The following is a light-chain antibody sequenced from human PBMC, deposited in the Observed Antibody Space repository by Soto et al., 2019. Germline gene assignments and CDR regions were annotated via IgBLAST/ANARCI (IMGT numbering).Light chain of an antibody. CDR2: END. J-gene: IGLJ2*01. V-gene: IGLV1-51*02. CDR1: SSNIGNNY. Sequence: QSVLTQPPSVSAAPGQKVTISCSGSSSNIGNNYVSWYQQLPGTAPKLLIYENDKRPSGIPDRFSGSKSGTSATLGITGLQTGDEADYYCGTWDGTPPNSEVVFGGGTKLTV. CDR3: GTWDGTPPNSEVV.